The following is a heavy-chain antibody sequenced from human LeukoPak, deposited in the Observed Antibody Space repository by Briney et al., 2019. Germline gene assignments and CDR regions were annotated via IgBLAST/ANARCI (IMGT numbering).Heavy chain of an antibody. D-gene: IGHD1-26*01. V-gene: IGHV1-2*02. Sequence: SVKVSCKASGDTFTGYYMHWARQAPGQGLEWMEWFNPNSGDTNYAQKFQGRVTMTRDTSISTAYMELSRLRADDTAVYYCERDGNFDYWGQGTLVTVSS. CDR2: FNPNSGDT. CDR1: GDTFTGYY. CDR3: ERDGNFDY. J-gene: IGHJ4*02.